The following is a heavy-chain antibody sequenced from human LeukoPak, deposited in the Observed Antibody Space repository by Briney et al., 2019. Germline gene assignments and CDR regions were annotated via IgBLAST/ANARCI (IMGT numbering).Heavy chain of an antibody. D-gene: IGHD6-19*01. CDR3: AKDQKKWQWLAAFDY. Sequence: PGGSLRLSCAASGFTFSSYGMHWVRQAPGKGLEWVAVISYDGSNKYYADSVKGRFTISGDNSKNTLYLQMNSLRAEDTAVYYCAKDQKKWQWLAAFDYWGQGTLVTVSS. CDR2: ISYDGSNK. V-gene: IGHV3-30*18. CDR1: GFTFSSYG. J-gene: IGHJ4*02.